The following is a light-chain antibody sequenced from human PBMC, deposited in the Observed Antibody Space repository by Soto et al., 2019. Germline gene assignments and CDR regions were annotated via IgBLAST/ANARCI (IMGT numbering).Light chain of an antibody. CDR2: DAS. V-gene: IGKV1-5*01. CDR3: QQYNSYRRT. J-gene: IGKJ1*01. Sequence: DIQMTESPSSLSASVGDRVTITCRASQSISSYLNWYQQKPGKAPKLLIYDASSMESGVPSRFSGSGSGTEFTLTISSLQPDDFATYYCQQYNSYRRTFGRGTKVDIK. CDR1: QSISSY.